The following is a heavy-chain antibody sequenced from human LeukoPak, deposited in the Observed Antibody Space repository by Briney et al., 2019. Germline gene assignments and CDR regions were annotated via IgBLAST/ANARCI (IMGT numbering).Heavy chain of an antibody. Sequence: SETLSLTCAVYGVSFSGYYWSWIRQPPGKGLEWIGEINHSGSTNYNPPLKSRVTISVDTSKNQFSLKLSSVTAADTAVYYCARGRRAYCGGDCYPRYFDYWGQGTLVTVSS. CDR3: ARGRRAYCGGDCYPRYFDY. D-gene: IGHD2-21*02. V-gene: IGHV4-34*01. J-gene: IGHJ4*02. CDR2: INHSGST. CDR1: GVSFSGYY.